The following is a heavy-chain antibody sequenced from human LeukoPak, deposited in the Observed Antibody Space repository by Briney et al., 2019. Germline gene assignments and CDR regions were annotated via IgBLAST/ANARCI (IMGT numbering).Heavy chain of an antibody. D-gene: IGHD5-18*01. CDR3: ALRPPTAMATGVFDY. CDR2: ISGSGAGT. V-gene: IGHV3-23*01. CDR1: GFTFSSYA. J-gene: IGHJ4*02. Sequence: HPGGSLRLSCAASGFTFSSYAMSWVRQAPGKGLEWVSAISGSGAGTYYADSVKGRFTISRDNSKNTLYLQMNSLRAEDTAVYYCALRPPTAMATGVFDYWGQGTLVTVSS.